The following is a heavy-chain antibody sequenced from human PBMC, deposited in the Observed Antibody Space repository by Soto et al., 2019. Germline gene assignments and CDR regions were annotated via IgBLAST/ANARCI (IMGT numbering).Heavy chain of an antibody. V-gene: IGHV1-69*02. D-gene: IGHD2-2*01. J-gene: IGHJ4*02. CDR1: GGTFSSYT. CDR2: IIPILGIA. CDR3: ARGHYYYSSTSCYFHYFDY. Sequence: SVKVSCKASGGTFSSYTISWVRQAPGQGLDWMGRIIPILGIANYAQKFQGRVTITADKSTSTAYMELSSLRSEDTAVYYCARGHYYYSSTSCYFHYFDYWGQGTLVTVSS.